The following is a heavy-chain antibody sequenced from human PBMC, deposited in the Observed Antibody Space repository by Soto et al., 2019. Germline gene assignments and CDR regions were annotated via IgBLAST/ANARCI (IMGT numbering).Heavy chain of an antibody. CDR2: ISGSGDTT. CDR3: AKGGASRVQGDWFDP. J-gene: IGHJ5*02. V-gene: IGHV3-23*01. CDR1: GFTFANYA. Sequence: EVQLLESGGGLVQPGGSLRLSCAASGFTFANYAMTWVRQAPGKGLEWVSVISGSGDTTYYTDSVKGRFTFSRDNSKNTVFLQMNSLGADDTAVYYCAKGGASRVQGDWFDPWGQGTLVTVSS.